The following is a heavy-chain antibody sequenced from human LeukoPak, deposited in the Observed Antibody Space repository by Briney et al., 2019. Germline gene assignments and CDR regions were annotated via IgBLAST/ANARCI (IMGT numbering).Heavy chain of an antibody. CDR3: ARGGGLGLDY. D-gene: IGHD1-26*01. CDR2: IYYSGST. V-gene: IGHV4-31*03. CDR1: GGSISSGGYY. Sequence: SETLSLTCSVSGGSISSGGYYWSWIRQHPGKGLEWIGYIYYSGSTYYNPSLKSRVTISVDTSKNQFSLKLSSVTAADTAVYYCARGGGLGLDYWGQGTLVTVSS. J-gene: IGHJ4*02.